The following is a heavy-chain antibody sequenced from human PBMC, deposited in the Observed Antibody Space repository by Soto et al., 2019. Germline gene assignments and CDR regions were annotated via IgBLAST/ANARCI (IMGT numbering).Heavy chain of an antibody. J-gene: IGHJ5*02. D-gene: IGHD2-2*01. Sequence: QVQLVQSGAEVKKPGSSVKVSCKASGGTFSNYAISWVRQAPGQGLEWMGGIIPMFGSANYAQKFQGRVTITADESTSTAYMELSSLRSEDTAVYYCARGGDIVLVPTDISWFDPWGQGNLVTVSS. CDR2: IIPMFGSA. CDR1: GGTFSNYA. CDR3: ARGGDIVLVPTDISWFDP. V-gene: IGHV1-69*12.